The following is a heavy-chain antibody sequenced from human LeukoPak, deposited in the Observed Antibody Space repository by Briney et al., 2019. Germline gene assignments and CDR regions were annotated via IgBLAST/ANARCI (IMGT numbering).Heavy chain of an antibody. D-gene: IGHD2-2*01. V-gene: IGHV3-43D*03. CDR3: VKDIGPVTSSPRFDY. CDR2: VNWDGGTT. CDR1: GFTVADYA. Sequence: GGSLTLSCAASGFTVADYAMHWVRQAPGKGLGWVSLVNWDGGTTYYADSVKGRFTISRDNNKNSLYLQMNSLRLEDTALYYCVKDIGPVTSSPRFDYSGQGTLVTVSS. J-gene: IGHJ4*02.